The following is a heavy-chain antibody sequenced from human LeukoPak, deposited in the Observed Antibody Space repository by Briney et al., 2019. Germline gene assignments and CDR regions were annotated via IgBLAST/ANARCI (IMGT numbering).Heavy chain of an antibody. CDR2: IYYSGST. CDR1: GGSINSYY. V-gene: IGHV4-59*08. Sequence: SETLSLTCTVSGGSINSYYWSWIRQPPGKGLEWIGYIYYSGSTNYNPSLKSRVTISVDTSKNQFSLKLSSVTAADTAVYYCARSYSSSWYGDAFDIWGQGTMVTVSS. CDR3: ARSYSSSWYGDAFDI. J-gene: IGHJ3*02. D-gene: IGHD6-13*01.